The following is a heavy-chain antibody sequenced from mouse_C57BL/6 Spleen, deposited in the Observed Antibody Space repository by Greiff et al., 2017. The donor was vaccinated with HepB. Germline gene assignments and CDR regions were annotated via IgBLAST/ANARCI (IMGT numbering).Heavy chain of an antibody. D-gene: IGHD2-3*01. Sequence: LQQSEGGLVQPGSSMKLSCTASGFTFSDYYMAWVRQVPEKGLEWVANINYDGSSTYYLDSLKSRFIISRDNAKNILYLQMSSLKSEDTATYYCARDDGSFDYWGQGTTLTVSS. CDR2: INYDGSST. J-gene: IGHJ2*01. CDR3: ARDDGSFDY. CDR1: GFTFSDYY. V-gene: IGHV5-16*01.